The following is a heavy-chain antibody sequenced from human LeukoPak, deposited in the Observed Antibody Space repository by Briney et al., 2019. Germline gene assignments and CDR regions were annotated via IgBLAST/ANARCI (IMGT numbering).Heavy chain of an antibody. V-gene: IGHV3-23*01. J-gene: IGHJ4*02. Sequence: GGSLRLSCAASGFTFSSYDMSWVRQAPGKGPEWVAGLSGSGRDIHYSDSVRGRLTISSDTSKTTLYLQINSLRAEDTAIYYCARHTTVAGGRYFHYWGQGTMVTVSS. CDR3: ARHTTVAGGRYFHY. D-gene: IGHD3-16*01. CDR1: GFTFSSYD. CDR2: LSGSGRDI.